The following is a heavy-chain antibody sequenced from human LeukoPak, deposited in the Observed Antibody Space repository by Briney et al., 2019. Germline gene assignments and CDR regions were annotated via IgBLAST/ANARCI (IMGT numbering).Heavy chain of an antibody. CDR3: AGRGNWNYDLDY. CDR1: GDSFSSVTDY. D-gene: IGHD1-7*01. J-gene: IGHJ4*02. CDR2: GDYSGGT. Sequence: PSETLSLTCTVSGDSFSSVTDYWAWIRQPPGKGLEWIASGDYSGGTYYNPSLESRVAISADMSKNQFSLKLTSVTGADTAVYYCAGRGNWNYDLDYWGQGTLVTVSS. V-gene: IGHV4-39*07.